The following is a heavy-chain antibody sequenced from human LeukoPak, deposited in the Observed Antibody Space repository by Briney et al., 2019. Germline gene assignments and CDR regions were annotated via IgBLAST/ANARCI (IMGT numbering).Heavy chain of an antibody. CDR2: IYYSGST. J-gene: IGHJ5*02. CDR3: TREVRSAWASFDP. CDR1: GGSINSGSYY. V-gene: IGHV4-39*07. D-gene: IGHD1-26*01. Sequence: SETLSLTCTVPGGSINSGSYYWGWIRQPPGKGLEWIGNIYYSGSTYYNPSLKSRLTISPDTSKNQFSLKLTSVTAADTAVYYCTREVRSAWASFDPWGQGTLVIVSS.